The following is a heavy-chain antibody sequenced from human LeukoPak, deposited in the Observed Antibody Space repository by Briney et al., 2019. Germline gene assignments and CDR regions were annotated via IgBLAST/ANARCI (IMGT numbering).Heavy chain of an antibody. Sequence: PSETLSLTCNVSGVSISNSYWNWIRQPPGKGLEWMGNISYSGSTNYHPSLKSRVTISLDTSNNQFSLKLSSVTAADTAVYYCARVNPYQSSTYYYDTWGQGTLVTVSS. D-gene: IGHD3-22*01. V-gene: IGHV4-59*01. J-gene: IGHJ5*02. CDR1: GVSISNSY. CDR3: ARVNPYQSSTYYYDT. CDR2: ISYSGST.